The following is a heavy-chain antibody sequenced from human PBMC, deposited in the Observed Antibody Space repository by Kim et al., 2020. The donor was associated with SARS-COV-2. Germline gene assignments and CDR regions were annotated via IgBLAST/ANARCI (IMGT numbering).Heavy chain of an antibody. CDR2: ISYDGSNK. J-gene: IGHJ6*01. V-gene: IGHV3-30*04. D-gene: IGHD2-15*01. CDR3: ARESCSGGSCYYYYYGM. CDR1: GFTFSSYA. Sequence: GGSLRLSCAASGFTFSSYAMHWVRQAPGKGLEWVAFISYDGSNKYYADSVKGRFTISRDNSKNTLYLQMNSLRAEDTAVYYCARESCSGGSCYYYYYGM.